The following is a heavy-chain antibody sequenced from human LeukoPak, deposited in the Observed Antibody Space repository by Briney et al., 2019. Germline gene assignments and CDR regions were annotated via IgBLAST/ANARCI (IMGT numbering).Heavy chain of an antibody. CDR1: GGSVTDYY. J-gene: IGHJ3*02. CDR2: IYYTGT. D-gene: IGHD3-3*01. V-gene: IGHV4-59*02. Sequence: SETLSLTCTVSGGSVTDYYWSWIRQSPGKGLEWIGYIYYTGTSYNPSLKSRVTISADTSKNQFSLKLSSVTAADTAVYYCARVSRDIFGVVIISIWGQGTMVTVSS. CDR3: ARVSRDIFGVVIISI.